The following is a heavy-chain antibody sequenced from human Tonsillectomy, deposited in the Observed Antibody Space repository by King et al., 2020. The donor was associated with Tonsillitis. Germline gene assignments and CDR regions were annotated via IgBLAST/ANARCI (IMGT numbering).Heavy chain of an antibody. J-gene: IGHJ4*02. CDR1: GFTFSSYG. CDR2: IRYDGSNK. D-gene: IGHD2-2*01. Sequence: VQLVESGGGVVQPGGSLRLSCAASGFTFSSYGMHWVRQAPGKGLEWVAFIRYDGSNKYYADSVKGRFTISRDNSKNTLYLQMNSLRVEDTAVYYCAKGPPRAYSSSWGEFDSWGQGTLVTVSS. V-gene: IGHV3-30*02. CDR3: AKGPPRAYSSSWGEFDS.